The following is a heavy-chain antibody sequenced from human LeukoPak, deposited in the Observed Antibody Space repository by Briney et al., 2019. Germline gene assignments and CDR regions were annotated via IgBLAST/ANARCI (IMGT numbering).Heavy chain of an antibody. J-gene: IGHJ4*02. V-gene: IGHV3-66*04. CDR3: ARQRRDGYNYLGY. D-gene: IGHD5-24*01. CDR1: GFTVSRNY. Sequence: GGSLRLSCAASGFTVSRNYMSWVRQAPGKGLEWFSVIYSGGSTFYADSVKGRFTISRDNTKNTLYLQMNSLRVEDTAVYYCARQRRDGYNYLGYWGQGTLVTVSS. CDR2: IYSGGST.